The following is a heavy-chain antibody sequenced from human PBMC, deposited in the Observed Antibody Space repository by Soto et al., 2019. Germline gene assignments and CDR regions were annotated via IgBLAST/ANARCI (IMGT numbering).Heavy chain of an antibody. J-gene: IGHJ4*02. Sequence: PSETLSLTCTVSGGSISSSYWSWIRQPPGKGLEWIGHIYYSGSTNYNPSRRGRVTISVDTSKNQFSLKLSSVTAADTAVYYCARDGIVSHFDYWGQGTLVTVSS. CDR2: IYYSGST. D-gene: IGHD2-15*01. CDR3: ARDGIVSHFDY. CDR1: GGSISSSY. V-gene: IGHV4-59*01.